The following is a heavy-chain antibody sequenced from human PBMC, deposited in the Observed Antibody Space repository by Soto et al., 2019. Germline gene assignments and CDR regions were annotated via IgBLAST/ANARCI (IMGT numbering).Heavy chain of an antibody. D-gene: IGHD1-26*01. CDR2: INHSGST. V-gene: IGHV4-30-2*01. J-gene: IGHJ5*02. Sequence: SETLSLTCTVSGGSISSGGYSWRWLRQPPGKGLEWIGDINHSGSTYYDPSLKSRVTISIDRSKNQLSLNLTSVTAADTAVYFCAREGGAGATNWFDPWGQGTLVTVSS. CDR1: GGSISSGGYS. CDR3: AREGGAGATNWFDP.